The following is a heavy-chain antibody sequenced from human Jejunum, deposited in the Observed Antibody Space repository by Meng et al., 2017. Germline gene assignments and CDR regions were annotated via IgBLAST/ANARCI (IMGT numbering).Heavy chain of an antibody. Sequence: QVHLQQWGAGLLKSSETLSLICAVYGGSLTGYYWSWIRQAPEKGLEYIGDIHFSGTTTYMPSLRSRLTLSVDTSNNHFSLKLNSVTAADTATYYCVRRRSGASSLFDLWGPGTLVTVSS. CDR3: VRRRSGASSLFDL. J-gene: IGHJ5*02. CDR2: IHFSGTT. V-gene: IGHV4-34*01. CDR1: GGSLTGYY. D-gene: IGHD2-15*01.